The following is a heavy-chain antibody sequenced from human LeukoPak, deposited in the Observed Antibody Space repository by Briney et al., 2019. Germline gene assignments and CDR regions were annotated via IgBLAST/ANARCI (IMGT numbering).Heavy chain of an antibody. J-gene: IGHJ4*02. CDR3: AKGTSGYSGCYIARY. Sequence: GESLRLSCAASGFTFSSYAMSWVRQAPGKGLEWVSAISGSDGSTYYADSVKGRFTTSGDNSKNTLYLQMNSLRAEDTAVYYCAKGTSGYSGCYIARYRGQGTLVTVSS. V-gene: IGHV3-23*01. CDR2: ISGSDGST. D-gene: IGHD1-26*01. CDR1: GFTFSSYA.